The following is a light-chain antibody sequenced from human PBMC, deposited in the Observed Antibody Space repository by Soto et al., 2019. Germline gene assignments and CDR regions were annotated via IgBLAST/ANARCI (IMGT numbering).Light chain of an antibody. CDR1: SSDVGAYDY. Sequence: QSALTQPASVSGSPGQSITISCTGTSSDVGAYDYVSWYQQHPDKAPKLMIFEVSNRPPGVSNRFSGSKSVYTATLTISGLQAEDEPDYYCSSYTTISTRVFGTGTKVTVL. CDR3: SSYTTISTRV. V-gene: IGLV2-14*03. CDR2: EVS. J-gene: IGLJ1*01.